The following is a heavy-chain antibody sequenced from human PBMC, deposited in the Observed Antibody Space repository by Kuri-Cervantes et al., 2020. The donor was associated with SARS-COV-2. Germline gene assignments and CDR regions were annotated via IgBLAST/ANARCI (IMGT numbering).Heavy chain of an antibody. D-gene: IGHD6-19*01. J-gene: IGHJ4*02. CDR2: ISSAGTYI. V-gene: IGHV3-21*01. CDR1: GFTLSNYN. Sequence: GESLKISCAASGFTLSNYNMNWVRQAPGKGLEWVSSISSAGTYIHYADSVKGRFTISRDIPKNSLFLEMNSLRAEDTAVYYCARDQDPHSITVVYFDFWGQGTLVTVSS. CDR3: ARDQDPHSITVVYFDF.